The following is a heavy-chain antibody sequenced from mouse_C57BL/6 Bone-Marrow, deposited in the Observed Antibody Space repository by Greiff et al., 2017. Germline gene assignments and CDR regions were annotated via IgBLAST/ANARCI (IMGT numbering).Heavy chain of an antibody. CDR3: ARPSYGSSPYYYAMDY. J-gene: IGHJ4*01. Sequence: VKLQESGAELVKPGASVKISCKASGYAFSSYWMNWVKQRPGKGLEWIGQIYPGDGDTNYNGKFKGKATLTADKSSSTAYMQLSSLTSEDSAVYFCARPSYGSSPYYYAMDYWGQGTSVTVSS. CDR2: IYPGDGDT. CDR1: GYAFSSYW. D-gene: IGHD1-1*01. V-gene: IGHV1-80*01.